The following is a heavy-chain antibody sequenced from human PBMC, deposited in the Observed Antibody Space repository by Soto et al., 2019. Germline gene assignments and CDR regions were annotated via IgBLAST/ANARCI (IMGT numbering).Heavy chain of an antibody. CDR3: AEVWRQGLVTSHFNY. V-gene: IGHV3-30*03. J-gene: IGHJ4*02. CDR2: VSHDGRNT. D-gene: IGHD6-19*01. CDR1: GFTFSDYA. Sequence: AQLVESGGGVVQPGRSLRLSCAASGFTFSDYAMHWVRQAPGKGLEWVAVVSHDGRNTHYADSVKGRFTISGDSSKTPVAAEMTSLRAQDTAVYYGAEVWRQGLVTSHFNYWGQGALVTVSS.